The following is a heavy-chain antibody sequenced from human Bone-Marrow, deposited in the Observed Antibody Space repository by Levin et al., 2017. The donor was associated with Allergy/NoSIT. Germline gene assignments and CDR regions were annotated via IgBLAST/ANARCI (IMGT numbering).Heavy chain of an antibody. CDR3: ARGGGGYSSSPAHYGMDV. Sequence: GESLKISCQASGYTFTSYDINWVRQATGQGLEWMGWMNPNSGNTGYAQKFQGRVTMTRNTSISTAYMELSSLRSEDTAVYYCARGGGGYSSSPAHYGMDVWGQGTTVTVSS. CDR1: GYTFTSYD. CDR2: MNPNSGNT. J-gene: IGHJ6*02. D-gene: IGHD6-6*01. V-gene: IGHV1-8*01.